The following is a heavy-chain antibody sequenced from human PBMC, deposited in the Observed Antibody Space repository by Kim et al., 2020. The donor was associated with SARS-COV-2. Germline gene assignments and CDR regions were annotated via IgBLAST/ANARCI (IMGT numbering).Heavy chain of an antibody. Sequence: GGSLRLSCAASGFTFGDFARHWVRQVPGKGLEGVSGRSGNGGVIGYAASVKGRFTISRHNAENSLYLQMNSLRAEDTAFYYCAKDLVSSSFRAFHIWGQGTMVTVSS. V-gene: IGHV3-9*01. CDR2: RSGNGGVI. CDR1: GFTFGDFA. CDR3: AKDLVSSSFRAFHI. J-gene: IGHJ3*02. D-gene: IGHD6-6*01.